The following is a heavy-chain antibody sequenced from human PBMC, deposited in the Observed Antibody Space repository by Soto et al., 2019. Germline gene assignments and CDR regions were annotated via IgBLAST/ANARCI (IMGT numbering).Heavy chain of an antibody. Sequence: EVQLVESGGGLVQPGRSRRLSCTASGFTFDDYTMYWVRQAPGKGLEWGSLITYDSRKVDYADSVSGRFYISRDNAKNSLYLQMDSLRTEDTATYFCAKGSGNFAYNAYRPMDYWGQGTLVTVSS. J-gene: IGHJ4*02. CDR1: GFTFDDYT. CDR2: ITYDSRKV. V-gene: IGHV3-9*01. D-gene: IGHD6-19*01. CDR3: AKGSGNFAYNAYRPMDY.